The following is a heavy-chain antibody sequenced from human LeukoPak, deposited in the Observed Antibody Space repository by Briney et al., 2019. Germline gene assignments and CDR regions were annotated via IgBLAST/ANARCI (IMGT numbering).Heavy chain of an antibody. D-gene: IGHD3-16*01. CDR2: INPDGSQK. Sequence: GGSLRLSCAASGFTFSSYGMSWVRQAPGKGLEWVADINPDGSQKYSVDSVKGRFTISRDNAKNSLFLQMNSLRAEDTAVYYCVRQMIRFWFDPWGQGTQVTVSS. CDR1: GFTFSSYG. V-gene: IGHV3-7*01. CDR3: VRQMIRFWFDP. J-gene: IGHJ5*02.